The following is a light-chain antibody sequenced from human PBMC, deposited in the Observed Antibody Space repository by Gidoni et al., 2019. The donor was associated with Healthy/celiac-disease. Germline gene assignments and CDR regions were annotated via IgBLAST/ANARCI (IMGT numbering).Light chain of an antibody. Sequence: AIRITQSPSSLSASTGDRVTITCRASQGISSYLAWYQQKPGKAPKLLIYAASTLQSGVPSRFSGSGSGTDFTLTISCLQSEDFATYYCQQYYSTVTFGGGTKVEIK. J-gene: IGKJ4*01. CDR1: QGISSY. V-gene: IGKV1-8*01. CDR3: QQYYSTVT. CDR2: AAS.